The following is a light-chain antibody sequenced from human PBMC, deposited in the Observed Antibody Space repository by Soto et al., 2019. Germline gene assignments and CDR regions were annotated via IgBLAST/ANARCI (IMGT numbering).Light chain of an antibody. CDR3: GTWDSSLSAGV. V-gene: IGLV1-51*01. J-gene: IGLJ1*01. CDR1: SSNIGKNY. CDR2: DDH. Sequence: QSVLTQPPSVSAAPGQKVTNSCSGSSSNIGKNYVCWYQHLPGTAPKLLICDDHSRPSGIPDRFSGSKSGTSATLGITGLQTGDEADYYCGTWDSSLSAGVFGTATKVTVL.